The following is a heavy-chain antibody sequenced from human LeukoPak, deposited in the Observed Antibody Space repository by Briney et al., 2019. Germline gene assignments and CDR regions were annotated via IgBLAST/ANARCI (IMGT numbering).Heavy chain of an antibody. CDR2: IYTSGST. Sequence: SETLSLTCTVSGGSISSYYWSWIRQPAGKGLEWIGCIYTSGSTDYNPSLKSRVTISVDTSKNQFSLKLSSVTAADTAVYYCARRAYYYDSSGYYGPFDYWGQGTLVTVSS. CDR3: ARRAYYYDSSGYYGPFDY. CDR1: GGSISSYY. V-gene: IGHV4-4*07. J-gene: IGHJ4*02. D-gene: IGHD3-22*01.